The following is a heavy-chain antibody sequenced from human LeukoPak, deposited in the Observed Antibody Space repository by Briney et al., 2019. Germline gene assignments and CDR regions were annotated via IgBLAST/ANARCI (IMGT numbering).Heavy chain of an antibody. CDR1: GYTFTYYG. V-gene: IGHV1-18*01. D-gene: IGHD3-22*01. CDR2: ISVYNGNT. CDR3: ARRDYYDSSGYGGCFDH. Sequence: ASVKVSCKASGYTFTYYGVTWVRQAPGQGLEWLGWISVYNGNTNYAQKFRDRVTMTTDTSTNTADMELRSLRSDDTAVYYCARRDYYDSSGYGGCFDHWGQGTLVTVSS. J-gene: IGHJ4*02.